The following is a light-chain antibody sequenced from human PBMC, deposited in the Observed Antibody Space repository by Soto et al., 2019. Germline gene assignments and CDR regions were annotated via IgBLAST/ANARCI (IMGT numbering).Light chain of an antibody. CDR1: SSNIGNNY. J-gene: IGLJ2*01. Sequence: QSVLTQPPSVSAAPGQRVTISCSGSSSNIGNNYVSWYQQLPGTAPKLLIYENNKRPSGIPDRFSRSESGTSATLGITGLQTGYEADYYCGTWDSSLSAAVFGGGTKLTVL. V-gene: IGLV1-51*02. CDR2: ENN. CDR3: GTWDSSLSAAV.